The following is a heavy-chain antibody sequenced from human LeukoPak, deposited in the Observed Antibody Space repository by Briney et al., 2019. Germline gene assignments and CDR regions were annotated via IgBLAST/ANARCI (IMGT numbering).Heavy chain of an antibody. CDR3: ARHRGATTPNFDY. J-gene: IGHJ4*02. Sequence: SETLSLTCTVSGGSISSYYWSWIRQPPGKGLEWIGYIYYSGSTNYNPSLKSRVTISVDTSRNQFSLKLSSVTAADTAVYYCARHRGATTPNFDYWGQGTLVTVSS. D-gene: IGHD5-12*01. CDR1: GGSISSYY. CDR2: IYYSGST. V-gene: IGHV4-59*08.